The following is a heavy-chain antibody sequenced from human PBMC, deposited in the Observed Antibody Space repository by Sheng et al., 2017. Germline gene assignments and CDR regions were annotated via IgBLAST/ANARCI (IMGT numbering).Heavy chain of an antibody. J-gene: IGHJ6*02. CDR3: ARVKRKLYDFWSGYKGVDYGMDV. CDR1: GGSFSGYY. V-gene: IGHV4-34*01. D-gene: IGHD3-3*01. Sequence: QVQLQQWGAGLLKPSETLSLTCAVYGGSFSGYYWSWIRQPPGKGLEWIGEINHSGSTNYNPSLKSRVTISVDTSKNQFSLKLSSVTAADTAVYYCARVKRKLYDFWSGYKGVDYGMDVWGQGTTVTVSS. CDR2: INHSGST.